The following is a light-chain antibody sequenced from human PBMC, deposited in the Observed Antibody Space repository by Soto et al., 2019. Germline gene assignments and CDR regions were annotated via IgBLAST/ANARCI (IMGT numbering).Light chain of an antibody. Sequence: LTQPASVSGSPGHSITISCTGTSSDVGGYNYVSWYQQHPGKAPKLMIYDVSNRPSGVSNRFSGSKSGNTASLTISGLQAEDEADYYCSSYTSSSTLGVFGTGTKVTVL. J-gene: IGLJ1*01. CDR3: SSYTSSSTLGV. CDR1: SSDVGGYNY. V-gene: IGLV2-14*01. CDR2: DVS.